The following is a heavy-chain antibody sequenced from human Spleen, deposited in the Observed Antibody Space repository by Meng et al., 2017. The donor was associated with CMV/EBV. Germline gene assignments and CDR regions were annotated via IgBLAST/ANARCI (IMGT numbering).Heavy chain of an antibody. V-gene: IGHV3-48*03. J-gene: IGHJ6*02. Sequence: GESLKISCAASGFTFRSYEMNWVRQAPGKGLEWVSYISSSDITISYTDSVKGRFTISRDNAKNSLYLQMNSLRAEDTAVYYCARAGVIAAAGTWHYYGMDVWGQGTTVTVSS. CDR2: ISSSDITI. CDR1: GFTFRSYE. CDR3: ARAGVIAAAGTWHYYGMDV. D-gene: IGHD6-13*01.